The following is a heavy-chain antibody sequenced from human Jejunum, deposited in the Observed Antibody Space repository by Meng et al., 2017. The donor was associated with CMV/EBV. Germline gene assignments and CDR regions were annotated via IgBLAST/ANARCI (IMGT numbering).Heavy chain of an antibody. V-gene: IGHV2-5*01. CDR3: AHRLRAAAGQNWFDP. D-gene: IGHD6-13*01. Sequence: SGFSLSTSGVGVGWIRQPPGKALEWLALIYWNDDKRYSPSLKSRLTITKDTSKNQVVLTMTNMDPVDTATYYCAHRLRAAAGQNWFDPWGQGTLVTVS. J-gene: IGHJ5*02. CDR2: IYWNDDK. CDR1: GFSLSTSGVG.